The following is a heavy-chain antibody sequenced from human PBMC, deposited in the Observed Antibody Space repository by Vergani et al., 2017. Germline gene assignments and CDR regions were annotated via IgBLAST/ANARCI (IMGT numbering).Heavy chain of an antibody. D-gene: IGHD3-3*01. CDR1: GFTFSSYA. J-gene: IGHJ6*02. V-gene: IGHV3-23*01. CDR2: ISGSGGST. Sequence: EVQLLESGGGLVQPGGSLRLSCAASGFTFSSYAMSWVRQAPGKGLEWVSAISGSGGSTYYADSVKRRFTISRDNSKNTLYLQMNSLRAEDTAVYYCAKGSHITIFGVVNYGMDVWGQGTTVTVSS. CDR3: AKGSHITIFGVVNYGMDV.